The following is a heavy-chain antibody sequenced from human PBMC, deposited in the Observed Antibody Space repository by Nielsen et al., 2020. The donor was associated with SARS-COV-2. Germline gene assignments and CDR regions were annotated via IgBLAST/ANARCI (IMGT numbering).Heavy chain of an antibody. CDR1: GFTFSNYA. CDR3: AKIGSDYYGSGSYHDY. Sequence: GGSLRLSCTGSGFTFSNYAMTWVRQAPGKGLEWVAVISYDGSNKYYADSVKGRFTIARDNSKNTLYLQMNSLRAEDTALYYCAKIGSDYYGSGSYHDYWGQGTLVTVSS. CDR2: ISYDGSNK. D-gene: IGHD3-10*01. J-gene: IGHJ4*02. V-gene: IGHV3-30*18.